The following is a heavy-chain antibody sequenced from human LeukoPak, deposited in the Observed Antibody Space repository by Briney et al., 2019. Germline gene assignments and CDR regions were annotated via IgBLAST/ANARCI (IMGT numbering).Heavy chain of an antibody. D-gene: IGHD3-16*01. J-gene: IGHJ6*03. V-gene: IGHV4-59*01. Sequence: SETLSLTCTVSGGSISSYYWSWIRQPPGKGLEWIGYIYYSGSTNYNPSLKSRVTISVDTSKNQFSLKLSSVTAADTAVYYCARGLEGPYYYYYMDVWGKGTTVTVSS. CDR3: ARGLEGPYYYYYMDV. CDR1: GGSISSYY. CDR2: IYYSGST.